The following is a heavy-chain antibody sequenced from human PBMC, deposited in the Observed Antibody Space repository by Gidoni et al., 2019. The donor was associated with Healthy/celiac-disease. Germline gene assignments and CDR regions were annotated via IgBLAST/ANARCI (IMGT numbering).Heavy chain of an antibody. CDR3: ARGPHYYFDY. J-gene: IGHJ4*02. CDR1: GYTFNSYY. CDR2: INSRGGTT. V-gene: IGHV1-46*02. Sequence: QVQLVQSGAEVKKPGASVKVPCKASGYTFNSYYMHWVRQAPGQGLEWMGIINSRGGTTSYAQKFQGRVTMTRDTSTSTVYMELSSLRSEDTAVYYCARGPHYYFDYWGQGTLVTVSS.